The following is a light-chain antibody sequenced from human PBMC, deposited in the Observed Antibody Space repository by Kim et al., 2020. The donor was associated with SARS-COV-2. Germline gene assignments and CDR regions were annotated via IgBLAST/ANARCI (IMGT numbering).Light chain of an antibody. CDR1: QSVGSN. J-gene: IGKJ2*01. CDR3: QQYHNWPPMYS. V-gene: IGKV3-15*01. Sequence: EVVLTQSPATLSVSPGDTATLSCRASQSVGSNLAWYQLIPGQAPRLLIYGASTRVTDIPARFSGSGSGTEFTLTITSLQSEDFAVYLCQQYHNWPPMYSFGQGTKLEI. CDR2: GAS.